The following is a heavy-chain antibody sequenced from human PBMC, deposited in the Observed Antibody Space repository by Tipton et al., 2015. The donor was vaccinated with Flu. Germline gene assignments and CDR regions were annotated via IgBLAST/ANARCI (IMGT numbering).Heavy chain of an antibody. V-gene: IGHV1-2*02. CDR1: GYTFTGYY. CDR2: INPKSGAT. J-gene: IGHJ3*02. CDR3: TRGEWYLLTFAI. D-gene: IGHD3-22*01. Sequence: VQLVQSGAEVKKPGASVKVSCKASGYTFTGYYIHWVRQAPGQGLEWIGWINPKSGATSVAQKFQGRVTVTRDTSTSTADMELSSLTSDDTAVYFCTRGEWYLLTFAIWGQGTMVTVSS.